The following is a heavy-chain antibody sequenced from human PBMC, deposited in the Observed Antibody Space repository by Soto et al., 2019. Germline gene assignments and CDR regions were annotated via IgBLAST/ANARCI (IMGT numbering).Heavy chain of an antibody. V-gene: IGHV1-2*02. CDR2: INTKTGGT. CDR1: GYSFTDYY. CDR3: ARVGPTGWFDP. Sequence: QVHLVQSGAEVKKPGASVKVSCKASGYSFTDYYMHWVRQAPGQGLGWMGWINTKTGGTNYAQRVQGRVTMTGDKSINTASMELSRLRSDDTAVYYCARVGPTGWFDPWGQGTVVTVSS. J-gene: IGHJ5*02.